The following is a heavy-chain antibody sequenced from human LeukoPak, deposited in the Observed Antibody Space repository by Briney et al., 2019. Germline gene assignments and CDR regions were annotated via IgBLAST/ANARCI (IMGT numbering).Heavy chain of an antibody. D-gene: IGHD2-15*01. Sequence: ASVKVSCTASGYTFTGYYMHWVRQAPGQGLEWMGWINPNSGGTNYAQKFQGRVTMTRDTSISTAYMELSRLRSDDTAVYYCARAGRKIVVVVAATYYDYWGQGTLVTVSS. CDR2: INPNSGGT. V-gene: IGHV1-2*02. J-gene: IGHJ4*02. CDR1: GYTFTGYY. CDR3: ARAGRKIVVVVAATYYDY.